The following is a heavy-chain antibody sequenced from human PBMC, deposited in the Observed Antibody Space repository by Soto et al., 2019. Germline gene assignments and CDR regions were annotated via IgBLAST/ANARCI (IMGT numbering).Heavy chain of an antibody. CDR3: ARDNYSGGRFDY. CDR1: GYTFTKYG. J-gene: IGHJ4*02. V-gene: IGHV1-46*01. Sequence: ASVKVSCKASGYTFTKYGLTWVRQAPGQGLEWMGIINPSGGSTSYAQKFQGRVTMTRDTSTSTVYMELSSLRSEDTAVYYCARDNYSGGRFDYWGQGTLVTVSS. D-gene: IGHD6-19*01. CDR2: INPSGGST.